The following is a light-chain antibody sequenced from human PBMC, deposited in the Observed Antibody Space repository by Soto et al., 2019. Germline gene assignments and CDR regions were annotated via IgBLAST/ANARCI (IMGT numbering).Light chain of an antibody. Sequence: DIVMTQSPDSLAVSLGERATINCKSSQSVLYSSNNKNYLAWYQQQPGQPPKLLIYWASTRESGVPDRFSGSGSGTDFTLTISSLQAEDVAVYYCQQYYSTPRTFGGGTKVDIK. CDR2: WAS. J-gene: IGKJ4*01. V-gene: IGKV4-1*01. CDR1: QSVLYSSNNKNY. CDR3: QQYYSTPRT.